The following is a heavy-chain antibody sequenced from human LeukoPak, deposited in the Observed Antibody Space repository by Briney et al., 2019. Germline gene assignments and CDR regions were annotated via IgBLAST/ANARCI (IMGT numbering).Heavy chain of an antibody. CDR1: GFTFSSYA. CDR3: ARRRLNWFDP. Sequence: GSLRLSCAASGFTFSSYAMSWIRQPPGKGLEWIGEINHSGSTNYNPSLKSRVTISVDTSKNQFSLKLSSVTAADTAVYYCARRRLNWFDPWGQGTPVTVSS. CDR2: INHSGST. V-gene: IGHV4-34*01. J-gene: IGHJ5*02.